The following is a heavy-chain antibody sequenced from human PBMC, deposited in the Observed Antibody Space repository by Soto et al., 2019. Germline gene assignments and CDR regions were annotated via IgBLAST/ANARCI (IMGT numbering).Heavy chain of an antibody. D-gene: IGHD1-1*01. Sequence: PSETLSLTCTVSGGSISSYYWSWIRQPPGKGLEWIGYIYYSGSTNYNPSLKSRVTISVDTSKNQFSLKLSSVTAADTAVYYCASGLGRSTYYYYYYGMDVWGQGTTVTVSS. CDR1: GGSISSYY. V-gene: IGHV4-59*08. CDR3: ASGLGRSTYYYYYYGMDV. J-gene: IGHJ6*02. CDR2: IYYSGST.